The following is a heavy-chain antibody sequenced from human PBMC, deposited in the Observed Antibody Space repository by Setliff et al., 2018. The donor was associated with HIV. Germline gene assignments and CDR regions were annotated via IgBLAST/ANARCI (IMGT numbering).Heavy chain of an antibody. CDR2: ISYDGNSQ. D-gene: IGHD5-18*01. CDR1: GFTFSYYT. CDR3: ASIELAAMVPVDY. V-gene: IGHV3-30*04. Sequence: GGSLRLSCAAPGFTFSYYTMHWIRQTPDNGLEWVAVISYDGNSQYYADSVKGRFTISRDNAKNSLFLQMNSLRAEDTAVYYCASIELAAMVPVDYWGQGTLVTVSS. J-gene: IGHJ4*02.